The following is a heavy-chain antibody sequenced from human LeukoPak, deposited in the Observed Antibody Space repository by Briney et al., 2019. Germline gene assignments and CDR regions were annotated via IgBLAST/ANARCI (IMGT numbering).Heavy chain of an antibody. D-gene: IGHD3-16*02. V-gene: IGHV4-61*05. CDR2: IYYSGST. J-gene: IGHJ3*02. CDR3: ARHRSFLTSADAFDI. CDR1: GGSISSSSYY. Sequence: SETLSLTCTVSGGSISSSSYYWSWIRQPPGKGLEWIGYIYYSGSTNYNPSLKSRVTISVDTSKNQFSLKLSSVTAADTAVYYCARHRSFLTSADAFDIWGQGTMVTVSS.